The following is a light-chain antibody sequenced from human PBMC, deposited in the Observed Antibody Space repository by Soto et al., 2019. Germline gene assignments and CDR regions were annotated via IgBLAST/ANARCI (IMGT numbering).Light chain of an antibody. CDR2: AAS. J-gene: IGKJ2*01. CDR1: QSVNNNY. V-gene: IGKV3-20*01. CDR3: QQYGSSLYT. Sequence: EIVLTQSPGTLSLSPGERATVSCRASQSVNNNYVAWYQQKSGQAPRLHIFAASSRAPGIPGRVSGSGSGADFTLTITRLEPDDFAVYYCQQYGSSLYTFGQGTKLEIK.